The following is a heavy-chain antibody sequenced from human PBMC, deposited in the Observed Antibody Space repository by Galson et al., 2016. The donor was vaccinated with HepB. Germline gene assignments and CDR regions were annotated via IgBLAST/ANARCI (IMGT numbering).Heavy chain of an antibody. Sequence: SETLSLTCAVSGASISNNYWWGWVRQSPEKGFEWIGEIYETGTANYNPPFTRRATISVDKSKNQISLSLDSVTAADTATYYCTRGNLGTYATMAFDYWGQGSLVTVSS. CDR1: GASISNNYW. V-gene: IGHV4-4*02. D-gene: IGHD1-7*01. J-gene: IGHJ4*02. CDR2: IYETGTA. CDR3: TRGNLGTYATMAFDY.